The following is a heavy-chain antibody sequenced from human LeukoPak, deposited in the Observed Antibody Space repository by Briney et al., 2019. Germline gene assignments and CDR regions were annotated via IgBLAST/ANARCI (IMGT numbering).Heavy chain of an antibody. CDR3: ATKDGVPDTYAGYFFGMDV. D-gene: IGHD2-15*01. V-gene: IGHV1-69*04. J-gene: IGHJ6*02. CDR1: GGTSNNFA. CDR2: IIPIVNMA. Sequence: GASVKVSCKATGGTSNNFAFNWVRQAPGQGLEWMGRIIPIVNMADYAQKFQGRVTIIAGKSSNTAYMELSSLRSEDTAVYYCATKDGVPDTYAGYFFGMDVWGQGTTVTVSS.